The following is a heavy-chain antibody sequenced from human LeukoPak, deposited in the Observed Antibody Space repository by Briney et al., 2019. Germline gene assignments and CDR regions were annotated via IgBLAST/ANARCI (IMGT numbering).Heavy chain of an antibody. CDR2: INPNSGGT. CDR3: ARVDDILTHNY. V-gene: IGHV1-2*02. Sequence: ASVTVSCKASGYTFTGYYMHWVRQAPGQGLEWMGWINPNSGGTNYAQKFQGMVTMTRDTSISAAHMELSRLRADGTAVYYCARVDDILTHNYWGQGTLVTVSS. D-gene: IGHD3-9*01. J-gene: IGHJ4*02. CDR1: GYTFTGYY.